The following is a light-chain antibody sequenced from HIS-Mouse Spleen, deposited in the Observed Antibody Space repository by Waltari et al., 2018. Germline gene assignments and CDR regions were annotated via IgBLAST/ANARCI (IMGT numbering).Light chain of an antibody. V-gene: IGLV3-10*01. CDR2: EDS. J-gene: IGLJ2*01. CDR3: YSTDSSGNHRV. CDR1: ALPNKY. Sequence: SYELTQPPSVSVSPGQTARITCSGDALPNKYAYCYQQKSGPAPVLVIYEDSKRPSGIPERFSGSSSGTMATLTISGAQVEDEADYYCYSTDSSGNHRVFGGGTKLTVL.